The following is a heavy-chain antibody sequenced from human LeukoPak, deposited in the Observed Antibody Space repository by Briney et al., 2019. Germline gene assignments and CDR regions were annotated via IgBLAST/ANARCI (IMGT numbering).Heavy chain of an antibody. J-gene: IGHJ6*02. D-gene: IGHD3-22*01. CDR2: IIPIFGTA. V-gene: IGHV1-69*13. CDR1: GGTFSSYA. Sequence: ASVKVSCKASGGTFSSYAISWVRQAPGQGLEWMGGIIPIFGTANYAQKFQGRVTITADESTSTAYMELSSLRSEDTAVYYCARLPLEYYDGSGFSDYYGMDVWGQGTTVTVSS. CDR3: ARLPLEYYDGSGFSDYYGMDV.